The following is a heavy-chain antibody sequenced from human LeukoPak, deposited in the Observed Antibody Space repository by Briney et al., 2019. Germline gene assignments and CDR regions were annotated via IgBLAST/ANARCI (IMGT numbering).Heavy chain of an antibody. CDR3: ARYIGGVETIFYYMDV. J-gene: IGHJ6*03. D-gene: IGHD3-3*01. CDR1: GFTFSSYS. V-gene: IGHV4-59*01. Sequence: PGGSLRLSCAASGFTFSSYSMNWIRQPPGKGLEWIGYIYYSGSTNYNPSLKSRVTISVDTSKNQFFLKLSSVTAADTAVYYCARYIGGVETIFYYMDVWGKGTTVTVSS. CDR2: IYYSGST.